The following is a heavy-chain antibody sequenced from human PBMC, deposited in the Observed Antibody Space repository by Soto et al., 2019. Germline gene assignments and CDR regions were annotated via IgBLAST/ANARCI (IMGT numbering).Heavy chain of an antibody. Sequence: QVQLQQWGAGLLKPSETLSLTCAVYGGSFSGYYWRWIRQPPGKGLEWIGEINHSGSTNYNPSLKSRVTISVDTSKNQFSLKLSSVTAADTAVYYCARGLYYYGSGSEFDYWGQGTLVTVSS. J-gene: IGHJ4*02. CDR1: GGSFSGYY. CDR3: ARGLYYYGSGSEFDY. CDR2: INHSGST. D-gene: IGHD3-10*01. V-gene: IGHV4-34*01.